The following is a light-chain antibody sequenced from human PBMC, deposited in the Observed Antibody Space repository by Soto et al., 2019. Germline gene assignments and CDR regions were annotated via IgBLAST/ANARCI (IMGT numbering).Light chain of an antibody. V-gene: IGLV1-44*01. CDR2: SNN. CDR3: EAWDESLNGVV. CDR1: SSNIGSNN. Sequence: QSVLTQTPSASGTPGQRVNISCSGSSSNIGSNNVNWYQQLPGTAPKLLIYSNNQRPSGVPDRFSGSKSGTSASLAISGLQSEDEADYYCEAWDESLNGVVFGGGTKVTVL. J-gene: IGLJ2*01.